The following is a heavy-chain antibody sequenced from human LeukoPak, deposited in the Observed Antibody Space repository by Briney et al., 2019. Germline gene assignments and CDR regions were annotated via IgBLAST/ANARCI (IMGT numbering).Heavy chain of an antibody. CDR3: TRDLIIGAPDYFDY. J-gene: IGHJ4*02. V-gene: IGHV3-30-3*01. D-gene: IGHD1-26*01. CDR1: GFTFCSYA. CDR2: ISFDGSIE. Sequence: GGSLRLSCVASGFTFCSYAMHWVRQAPGKGLEWVAGISFDGSIEVYADSVKGRFTISRDNSKNTLYLQMDSLRVEDTAVYYCTRDLIIGAPDYFDYWGQGTLVTVSS.